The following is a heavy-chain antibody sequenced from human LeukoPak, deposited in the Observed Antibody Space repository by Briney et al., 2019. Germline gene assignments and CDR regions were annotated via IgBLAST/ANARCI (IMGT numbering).Heavy chain of an antibody. Sequence: GSLRPSWVASGFTVRTYCLTWVRQAPGQGLEWVAFIHYDGSKKFYGESVKGRFTISRDDANNTVYLQVNNLRAEDTALYYCAKDMHILDHWGQGTRVTVSS. CDR1: GFTVRTYC. V-gene: IGHV3-30*02. CDR3: AKDMHILDH. D-gene: IGHD3-16*01. CDR2: IHYDGSKK. J-gene: IGHJ4*02.